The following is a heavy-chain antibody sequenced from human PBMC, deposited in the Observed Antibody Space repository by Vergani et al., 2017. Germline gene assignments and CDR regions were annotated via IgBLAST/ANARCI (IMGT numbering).Heavy chain of an antibody. CDR3: ARDLLPNYDFWSGYSHAYYYYYGMDV. CDR1: GFTFSSYW. V-gene: IGHV3-74*01. Sequence: EVQLVESGGGLVQPGGSLRLSCAASGFTFSSYWMHWVRQAPGKGLVWVSRINSDGSSTSYADSVKGRFTISRDNAKNTLYLQMNSLRAEDTAVYYCARDLLPNYDFWSGYSHAYYYYYGMDVWGQGTTVTASS. J-gene: IGHJ6*02. D-gene: IGHD3-3*01. CDR2: INSDGSST.